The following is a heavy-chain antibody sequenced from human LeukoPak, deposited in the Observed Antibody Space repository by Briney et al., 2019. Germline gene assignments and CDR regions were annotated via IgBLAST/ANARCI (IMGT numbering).Heavy chain of an antibody. CDR1: GFTFSSYG. V-gene: IGHV3-30*02. CDR2: IRYDGSNK. CDR3: AKPIAASYPGDY. J-gene: IGHJ4*02. Sequence: GGSLRLSCAASGFTFSSYGMHWVRQVPGKGLEWVAFIRYDGSNKYYADSVKGRFTISRDNSKNTLYLQMNSLRAEDTAVYYCAKPIAASYPGDYWGQGTLVTVSS. D-gene: IGHD6-6*01.